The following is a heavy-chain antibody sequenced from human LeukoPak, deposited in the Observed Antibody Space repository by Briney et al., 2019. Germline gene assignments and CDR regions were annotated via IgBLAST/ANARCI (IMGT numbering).Heavy chain of an antibody. Sequence: PSETLSLTCAVYGGSFSGYYWSWIRQPPGKGLEWIGEINHSGSTNYNPSLKSRVTISVDTSKNQFSLKLSSVTAADTAVYYCATTPSRSDWYFDLWGRGTLVTVSS. CDR2: INHSGST. CDR1: GGSFSGYY. J-gene: IGHJ2*01. V-gene: IGHV4-34*01. D-gene: IGHD4-23*01. CDR3: ATTPSRSDWYFDL.